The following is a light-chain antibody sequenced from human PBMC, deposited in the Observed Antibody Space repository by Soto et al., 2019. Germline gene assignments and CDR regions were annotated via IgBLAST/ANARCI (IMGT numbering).Light chain of an antibody. J-gene: IGLJ1*01. Sequence: QSVLTQPASVSGSPGQSITISCTGTSSDVGSYNLVSWYQQHPGKAPKLMIYEVSKRPSGVSNRFSGSKSGNTASLTISRLRAEDEADYYCCSYAVFGTSTKVTVL. V-gene: IGLV2-23*02. CDR2: EVS. CDR1: SSDVGSYNL. CDR3: CSYAV.